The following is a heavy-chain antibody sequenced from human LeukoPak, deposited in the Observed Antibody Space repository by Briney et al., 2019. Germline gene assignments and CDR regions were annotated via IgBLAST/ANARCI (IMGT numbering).Heavy chain of an antibody. Sequence: ASVKVSCKASGYTFTVYFIHWVREAPGQGLEWMGRINPNSGATDYAQKFQGRVTMTRDTSISTAYMELSSLKSDDTAVYYCAKIGSSHDFDYWGQGTLITVSS. D-gene: IGHD1-26*01. CDR2: INPNSGAT. CDR1: GYTFTVYF. J-gene: IGHJ4*02. V-gene: IGHV1-2*06. CDR3: AKIGSSHDFDY.